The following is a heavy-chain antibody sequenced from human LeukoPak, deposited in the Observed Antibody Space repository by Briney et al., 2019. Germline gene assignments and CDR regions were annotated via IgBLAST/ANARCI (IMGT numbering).Heavy chain of an antibody. CDR2: ISGSGGSSGGST. CDR3: AKGVYYYDSSRYYYTYYFDY. D-gene: IGHD3-22*01. J-gene: IGHJ4*02. V-gene: IGHV3-23*01. CDR1: GLTFSNYA. Sequence: GGSLRLSCAASGLTFSNYAMSWVRKAPGKGLKWVSAISGSGGSSGGSTYYADSVKGRFTISRDNSKNTLYLQMNSLRAEDTAVYFCAKGVYYYDSSRYYYTYYFDYWGQGTLVTVSS.